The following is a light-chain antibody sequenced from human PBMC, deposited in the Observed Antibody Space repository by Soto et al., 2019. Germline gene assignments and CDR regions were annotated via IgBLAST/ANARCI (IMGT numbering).Light chain of an antibody. Sequence: EIVLTQSPGTLSLSPGERATLSCRASQSVSNSYLAWYQQKPGQAPRLLIYGASSRATGIPDRFSGSGSGTDFTLTISRLEPEDFAVYYCQQYGSSPGTFGQGTKVDTK. V-gene: IGKV3-20*01. CDR2: GAS. J-gene: IGKJ1*01. CDR3: QQYGSSPGT. CDR1: QSVSNSY.